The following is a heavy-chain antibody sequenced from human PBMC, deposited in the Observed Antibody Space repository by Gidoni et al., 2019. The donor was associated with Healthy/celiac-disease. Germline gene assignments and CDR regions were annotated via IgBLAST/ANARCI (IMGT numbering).Heavy chain of an antibody. D-gene: IGHD2-8*01. CDR2: ISSSGSTI. V-gene: IGHV3-48*03. Sequence: EVQLVESGGGLVQPGGSLRLSCAASGFPFSSYEMNWVRQGPGKGLEWVSYISSSGSTIYYADSVKGRFTISRDNAKNSLYLQMNSLRAEDTAVYYCARDANGYYYGMDVWGQGTTVTVSS. CDR1: GFPFSSYE. CDR3: ARDANGYYYGMDV. J-gene: IGHJ6*02.